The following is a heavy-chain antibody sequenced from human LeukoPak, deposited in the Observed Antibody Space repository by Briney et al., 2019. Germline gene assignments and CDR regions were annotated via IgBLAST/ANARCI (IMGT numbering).Heavy chain of an antibody. J-gene: IGHJ6*02. CDR2: MNPNSGNT. Sequence: GASVKVSCKASGYTFSSYDINWVRQATGQGLEWMGWMNPNSGNTGYAQKFQGRVTMTRNTSISTAYMELSSLRSEDTAVYYCAREGGDCSSTSCPYGMDVWGQGTTVTVSS. CDR1: GYTFSSYD. CDR3: AREGGDCSSTSCPYGMDV. V-gene: IGHV1-8*01. D-gene: IGHD2-2*01.